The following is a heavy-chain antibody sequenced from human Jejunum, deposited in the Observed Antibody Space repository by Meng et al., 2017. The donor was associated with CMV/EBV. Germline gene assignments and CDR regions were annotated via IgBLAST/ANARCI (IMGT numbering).Heavy chain of an antibody. CDR1: GFTFRSYS. J-gene: IGHJ5*02. Sequence: RLSCAASGFTFRSYSMNWVRQAPGKGLEWVSSITSSSGTICYADSVKGRFTIFRDNAKNSLHLQMNSLRADDTAVYYCARDLQLSTWGQGTLVTVSS. V-gene: IGHV3-48*04. CDR2: ITSSSGTI. D-gene: IGHD5-18*01. CDR3: ARDLQLST.